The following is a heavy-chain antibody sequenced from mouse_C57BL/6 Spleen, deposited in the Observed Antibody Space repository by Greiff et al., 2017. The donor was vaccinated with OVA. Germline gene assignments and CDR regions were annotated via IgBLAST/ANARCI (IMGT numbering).Heavy chain of an antibody. J-gene: IGHJ3*01. V-gene: IGHV1-80*01. D-gene: IGHD2-3*01. CDR2: IYPGDGDT. CDR1: GYAFSSYW. Sequence: VQRVESGAELVKPGASVKISCKASGYAFSSYWMNWVKQRPGKGLEWIGQIYPGDGDTNYNGKFKGKATLTADKSSSTAYMQLSSLTSEDSAVYFCASDDGQRGFAYWGQGTLVTVSA. CDR3: ASDDGQRGFAY.